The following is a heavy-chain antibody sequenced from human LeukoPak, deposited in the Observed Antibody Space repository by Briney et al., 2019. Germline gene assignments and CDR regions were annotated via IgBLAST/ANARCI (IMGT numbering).Heavy chain of an antibody. J-gene: IGHJ4*02. CDR3: ARQIGSSGPDC. Sequence: SETLSLTCSVSGGSINISGYFWGWVRQPPGKGLEWIGSIYYAGSTYYNPSLKSRITVSKDTSRNQFALRLSSVTAADTAVYYCARQIGSSGPDCWGQGTLVTVSS. D-gene: IGHD6-19*01. CDR1: GGSINISGYF. V-gene: IGHV4-39*01. CDR2: IYYAGST.